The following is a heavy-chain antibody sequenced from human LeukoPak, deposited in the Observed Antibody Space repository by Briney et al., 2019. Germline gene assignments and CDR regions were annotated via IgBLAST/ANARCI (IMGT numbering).Heavy chain of an antibody. CDR2: ISGGGSNI. V-gene: IGHV3-23*01. CDR3: ARGGIFNPYEL. J-gene: IGHJ4*02. Sequence: PGGSLRLSCAASGLTFNYSAMSWVRQAPGKGLEWVSTISGGGSNIYSADSLKGRFTISRDNSKNTLYLQMTSLRVEDTAVYYCARGGIFNPYELWGQGTLVTVSS. CDR1: GLTFNYSA. D-gene: IGHD3-22*01.